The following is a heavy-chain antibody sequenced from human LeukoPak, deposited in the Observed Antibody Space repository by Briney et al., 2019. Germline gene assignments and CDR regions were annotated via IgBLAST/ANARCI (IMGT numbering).Heavy chain of an antibody. V-gene: IGHV4-59*01. J-gene: IGHJ4*02. D-gene: IGHD3-9*01. CDR2: VYYTGDT. CDR1: GGSIGNYY. Sequence: SETLSVTCTVSGGSIGNYYWTWIRQPPGKGLEWIGYVYYTGDTYYNPSLKSRVTISLDTSKKQFSLKVTSVTAADTAVYYCARAGNTFDTGYFFDYWGQGTLVTVSS. CDR3: ARAGNTFDTGYFFDY.